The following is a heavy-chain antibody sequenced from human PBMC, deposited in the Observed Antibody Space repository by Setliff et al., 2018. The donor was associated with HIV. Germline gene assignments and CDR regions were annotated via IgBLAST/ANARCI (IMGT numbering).Heavy chain of an antibody. CDR2: IYYVGWS. CDR3: ARGGPSVPCTSVSCPPYYYMDV. Sequence: PSETLSLTCSVSGGSITGYWWSWIRQPAGKGLQWIGRIYYVGWSKYNPSLEDRVTMSLDTSNNQFSLSLRSVTAADTAIYYCARGGPSVPCTSVSCPPYYYMDVWGKGATVTVSS. J-gene: IGHJ6*03. D-gene: IGHD2-2*01. V-gene: IGHV4-4*07. CDR1: GGSITGYW.